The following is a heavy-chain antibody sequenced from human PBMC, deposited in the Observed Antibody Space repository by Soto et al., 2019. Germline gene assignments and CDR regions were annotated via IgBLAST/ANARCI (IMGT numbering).Heavy chain of an antibody. CDR3: AHYRRGYSYSPYYGMDV. D-gene: IGHD5-18*01. CDR2: IYWNDDK. V-gene: IGHV2-5*01. Sequence: QITLKESGPTLVKPTQTHTVTCTFSGFSLSTSGVCLGWIRQPPGNALEWLALIYWNDDKRYSPSLKSRSTISKDTSKTQVVLIIPSMDPVDTAAYYSAHYRRGYSYSPYYGMDVWGRGTTVTVSS. J-gene: IGHJ6*02. CDR1: GFSLSTSGVC.